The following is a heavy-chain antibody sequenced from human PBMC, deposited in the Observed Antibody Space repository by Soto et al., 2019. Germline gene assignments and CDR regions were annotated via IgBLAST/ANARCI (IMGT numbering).Heavy chain of an antibody. CDR1: GFTFSSYW. CDR3: ARASIAAAGTRYYYYGMDV. D-gene: IGHD6-13*01. Sequence: LRLSCAASGFTFSSYWMSWVRQAPGKGLEWVANIKQDGSEKYYVDSVKGRFTISRDNAKNSLYLQMNSLRAEDTAVYYCARASIAAAGTRYYYYGMDVWGQGTTVTVSS. V-gene: IGHV3-7*03. J-gene: IGHJ6*02. CDR2: IKQDGSEK.